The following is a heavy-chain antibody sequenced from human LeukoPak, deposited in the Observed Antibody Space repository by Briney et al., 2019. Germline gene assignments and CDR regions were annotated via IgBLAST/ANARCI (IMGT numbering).Heavy chain of an antibody. J-gene: IGHJ5*02. CDR2: INHSGST. Sequence: SETLSPTCAVYGGSFSGYYWSWIRQPPGKGLEWIGEINHSGSTNYNPSLKSRVTISVDTSKNQFSLKLSSVTAADTAVYYCARGCYDFWSGYYSANWFDPWGQGTLVTVSS. D-gene: IGHD3-3*01. CDR3: ARGCYDFWSGYYSANWFDP. V-gene: IGHV4-34*01. CDR1: GGSFSGYY.